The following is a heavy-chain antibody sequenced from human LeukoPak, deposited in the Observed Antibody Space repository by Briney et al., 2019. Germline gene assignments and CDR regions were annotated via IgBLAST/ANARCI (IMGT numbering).Heavy chain of an antibody. CDR1: GGSISSYY. V-gene: IGHV4-59*01. CDR3: ARGPLFYCSSTSCYRAAYYYYYYMDV. J-gene: IGHJ6*03. D-gene: IGHD2-2*01. CDR2: IYYSGST. Sequence: SETLSLTCIVSGGSISSYYWSWIRQPPGKGLEWIGYIYYSGSTNYKPSLKSRVTISVATSKNQFSLRLSSVTAADTAVYYCARGPLFYCSSTSCYRAAYYYYYYMDVWGKGTTVTVSS.